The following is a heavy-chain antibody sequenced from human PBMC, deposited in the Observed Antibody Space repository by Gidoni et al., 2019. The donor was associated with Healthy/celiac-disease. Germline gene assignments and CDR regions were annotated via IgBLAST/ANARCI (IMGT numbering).Heavy chain of an antibody. CDR3: ARAPRTGGLNAFDI. CDR2: IIPIFGTA. D-gene: IGHD1-1*01. CDR1: GGTFSSYA. Sequence: QVQLVPSWAEVKKPGSSVQVSCTASGGTFSSYALSWVRQAAGQGLEWMGGIIPIFGTANYAQKFKGRVTITADKSTSTAYMELSSLRSEDTAVYYCARAPRTGGLNAFDIWGQGTMVTVSS. V-gene: IGHV1-69*06. J-gene: IGHJ3*02.